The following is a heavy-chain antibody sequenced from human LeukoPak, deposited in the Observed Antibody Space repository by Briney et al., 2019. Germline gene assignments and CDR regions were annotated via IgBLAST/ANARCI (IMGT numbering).Heavy chain of an antibody. V-gene: IGHV4-4*07. CDR2: IYTSGST. Sequence: SXIXXPXGKGLEWIGRIYTSGSTNYNPSLKSRVTMSVDTSKNQFSLKLSSVTAADTAVYYCAREDTAIDYWGQGTLVTVSS. CDR3: AREDTAIDY. J-gene: IGHJ4*02. D-gene: IGHD5-18*01.